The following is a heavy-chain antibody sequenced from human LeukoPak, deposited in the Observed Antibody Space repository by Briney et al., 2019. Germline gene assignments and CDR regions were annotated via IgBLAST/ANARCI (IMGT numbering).Heavy chain of an antibody. CDR3: AKDFGEYQLLSYDY. CDR2: ISGSGGST. D-gene: IGHD2-2*01. V-gene: IGHV3-23*01. Sequence: RGSLRLPCAASGFTFGSYVMSWVRQAPGKGLEWVSAISGSGGSTYYADSVKGRFTISRDNSKNTLYLQMNSLRAEDTAVYYCAKDFGEYQLLSYDYWGQGTLVIASS. J-gene: IGHJ4*02. CDR1: GFTFGSYV.